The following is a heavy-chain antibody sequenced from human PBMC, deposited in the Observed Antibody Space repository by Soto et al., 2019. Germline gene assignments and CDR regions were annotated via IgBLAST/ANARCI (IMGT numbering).Heavy chain of an antibody. V-gene: IGHV3-30-3*01. CDR2: ISHDGINK. CDR1: GFSFSSYA. J-gene: IGHJ5*02. Sequence: QVRLVESGGGVVQPGRSLRLSCTASGFSFSSYAMYWFRQPPGKGLEWVAVISHDGINKHYADSVKGRVTVSRDNSNHSLDLQLNRLRGEDTAMYYCARDMYSSDYFVKWFEPWGEGTLGTVSS. CDR3: ARDMYSSDYFVKWFEP. D-gene: IGHD6-19*01.